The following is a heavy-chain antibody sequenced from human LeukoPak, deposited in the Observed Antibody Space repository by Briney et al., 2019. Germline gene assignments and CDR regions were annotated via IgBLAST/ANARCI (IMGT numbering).Heavy chain of an antibody. D-gene: IGHD3-9*01. Sequence: PGGSLRLSCAASGFTFDDYGMSWVRQAPGEGLEWVSGINWNGGSTGYADSVKGRFTISRDNAKNSLYLQMNSLRAEDTALYYCALHLNYDILTGYWYWGQGTLVTVSS. J-gene: IGHJ4*02. V-gene: IGHV3-20*04. CDR3: ALHLNYDILTGYWY. CDR1: GFTFDDYG. CDR2: INWNGGST.